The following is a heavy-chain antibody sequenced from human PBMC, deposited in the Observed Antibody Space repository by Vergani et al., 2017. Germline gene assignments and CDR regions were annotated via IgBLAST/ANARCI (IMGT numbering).Heavy chain of an antibody. J-gene: IGHJ4*02. V-gene: IGHV4-59*01. CDR3: ARYGSANRPSFDY. Sequence: QVQLQESGPGVVKPSETLSLTCSVSGGFMPGFYWSWIRQSPGKRLEWIGYIYNTGTLKYNPSLKSRVTISIDTSKNQFSLNLNSVTAADTAVYYCARYGSANRPSFDYWGQGTLVTVSS. CDR2: IYNTGTL. CDR1: GGFMPGFY. D-gene: IGHD3-10*01.